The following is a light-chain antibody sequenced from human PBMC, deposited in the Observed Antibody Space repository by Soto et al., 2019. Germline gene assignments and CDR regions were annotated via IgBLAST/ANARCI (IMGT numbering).Light chain of an antibody. V-gene: IGKV3-20*01. CDR2: HAS. CDR1: QSVNSN. J-gene: IGKJ1*01. CDR3: QQYGSSGT. Sequence: EIVMTQSPATLSVSPGETVTLSCRASQSVNSNLAWYQQKPGQAPRLLIYHASTRATGIPDRFSGSGSGTDFTLTISRLEPEDFAVYYCQQYGSSGTFGQGTKVDIK.